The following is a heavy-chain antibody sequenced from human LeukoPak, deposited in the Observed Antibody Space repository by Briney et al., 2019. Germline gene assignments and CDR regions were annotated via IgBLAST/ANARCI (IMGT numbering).Heavy chain of an antibody. V-gene: IGHV4-39*07. CDR1: GGSISSSSYY. J-gene: IGHJ6*02. D-gene: IGHD6-13*01. CDR3: ARAPRIAAAGPYYYYYGMDV. Sequence: PSETLSLTCTVSGGSISSSSYYWGWIRQPPGKGLEWIGSIYYSGSTYYNPSLKSRVTISVDTSKNQFSLKLSSVTAADTAVYYCARAPRIAAAGPYYYYYGMDVWGQGTTVTVSS. CDR2: IYYSGST.